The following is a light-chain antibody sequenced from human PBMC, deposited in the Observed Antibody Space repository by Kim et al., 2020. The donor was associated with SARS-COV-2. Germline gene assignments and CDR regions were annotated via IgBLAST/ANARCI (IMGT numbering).Light chain of an antibody. CDR3: QQYNNWPFT. CDR1: QSVSSN. J-gene: IGKJ4*01. CDR2: GAS. Sequence: VSPGERATLSCRARQSVSSNLAWYQQKPGQAPRLLIYGASTRATGIPARFSGSGSGTEFTLTISSLQSEDFAVYYCQQYNNWPFTFGGGTKVDIK. V-gene: IGKV3-15*01.